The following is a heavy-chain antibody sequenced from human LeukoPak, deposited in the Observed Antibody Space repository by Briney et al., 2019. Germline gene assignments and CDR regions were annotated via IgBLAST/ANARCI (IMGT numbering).Heavy chain of an antibody. V-gene: IGHV1-18*01. D-gene: IGHD6-19*01. CDR3: ARDLSGIAVAGTLDY. J-gene: IGHJ4*02. CDR2: ISAYNGNT. CDR1: GYTFTSCG. Sequence: ASVKVSCKASGYTFTSCGISWVRQAPGQGHEWMGWISAYNGNTNYAQKLQGRVTKTTDTSTSTAYMELRSLRSDDTAVYYCARDLSGIAVAGTLDYWGQGTLVTVSS.